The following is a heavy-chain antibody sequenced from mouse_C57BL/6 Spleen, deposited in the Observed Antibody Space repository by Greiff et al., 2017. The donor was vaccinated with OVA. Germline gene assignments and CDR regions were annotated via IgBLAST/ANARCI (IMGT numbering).Heavy chain of an antibody. D-gene: IGHD1-1*01. V-gene: IGHV14-2*01. J-gene: IGHJ3*01. CDR3: ARSYYGSSYGAWFAY. CDR2: IDPEDGDT. CDR1: GFNIKDSY. Sequence: VQLQQSGAELVKPGASVKLSCTASGFNIKDSYMHWVKQRTEQGLEWIGRIDPEDGDTKYAPKFQGKATLTADTSSNTAYLQLSSLTSEDSAVYYGARSYYGSSYGAWFAYWGQGTLVTVSA.